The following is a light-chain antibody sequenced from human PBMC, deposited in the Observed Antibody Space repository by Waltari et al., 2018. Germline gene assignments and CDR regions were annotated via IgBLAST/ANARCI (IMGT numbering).Light chain of an antibody. CDR2: GAS. CDR3: QQYDSSLRT. Sequence: VLTQSLATLSVFPRGRDPFTCRASQSIRSNLAWYQHKPGQAPRLVIYGASTRATGIPARFSGSGSGTEYTLTISSLQSEDFAVYYCQQYDSSLRTFGGGTKVEIK. CDR1: QSIRSN. V-gene: IGKV3-15*01. J-gene: IGKJ4*02.